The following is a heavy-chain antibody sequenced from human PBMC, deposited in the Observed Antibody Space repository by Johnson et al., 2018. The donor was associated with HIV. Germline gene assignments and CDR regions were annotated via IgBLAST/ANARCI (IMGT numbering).Heavy chain of an antibody. CDR2: ISGSGGST. Sequence: VQLVESGGGLVQPGRSLRLSCAASGFTFDDYAMHWVRQAPGKGLEWVSGISGSGGSTYYADFVKGRFTISRDNSKNTRYLQMNSLRAEDTAVYYCARGKSSGWYGSGKGYAFDIWGQGTMVTVSS. CDR1: GFTFDDYA. D-gene: IGHD6-19*01. V-gene: IGHV3-23*04. CDR3: ARGKSSGWYGSGKGYAFDI. J-gene: IGHJ3*02.